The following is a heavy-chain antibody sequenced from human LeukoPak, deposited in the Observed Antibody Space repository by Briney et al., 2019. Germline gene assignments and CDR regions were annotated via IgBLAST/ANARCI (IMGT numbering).Heavy chain of an antibody. CDR3: ARSKDRRELLWFLGYASDI. V-gene: IGHV3-30*19. Sequence: GGSLRLSCAASGFTFTNYGMLWVRQAPGKGLEWVAVISYDGSNKYYADSVKGRFTISRDNSKNTLYLQMNSLRAEDTAVYYCARSKDRRELLWFLGYASDIWGQGTMVTVSS. D-gene: IGHD1-26*01. CDR1: GFTFTNYG. CDR2: ISYDGSNK. J-gene: IGHJ3*02.